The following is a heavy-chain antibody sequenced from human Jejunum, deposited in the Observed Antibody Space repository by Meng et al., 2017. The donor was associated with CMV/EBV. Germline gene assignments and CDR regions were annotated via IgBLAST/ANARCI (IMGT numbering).Heavy chain of an antibody. J-gene: IGHJ3*02. Sequence: TYWMTWVRQAPGKGLVWVSRINSDGSSTTYADSVKGRFTISRDNAKNTLYLQMNSLRAEDTAVYYCARGRWDIVVVSAAQNDAFDIWGQGTMVTVSS. CDR1: TYW. CDR2: INSDGSST. CDR3: ARGRWDIVVVSAAQNDAFDI. D-gene: IGHD2-2*01. V-gene: IGHV3-74*01.